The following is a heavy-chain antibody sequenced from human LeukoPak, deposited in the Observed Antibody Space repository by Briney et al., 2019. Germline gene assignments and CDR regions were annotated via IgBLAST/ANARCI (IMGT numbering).Heavy chain of an antibody. Sequence: SETLSLTCTVSGGSISSYYWSWIRQPAGKGLEWIGRIYTSGSTNYNPSLKSRVTISVDTSKNQFSLKLSSVTAADTAVYYCARGRTRVVVVAARFDYWGQGTLVTVSS. CDR2: IYTSGST. J-gene: IGHJ4*02. D-gene: IGHD2-15*01. CDR3: ARGRTRVVVVAARFDY. CDR1: GGSISSYY. V-gene: IGHV4-4*07.